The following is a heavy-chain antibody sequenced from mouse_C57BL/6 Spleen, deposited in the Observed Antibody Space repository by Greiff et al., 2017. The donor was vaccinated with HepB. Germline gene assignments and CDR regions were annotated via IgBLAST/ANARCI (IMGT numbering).Heavy chain of an antibody. V-gene: IGHV10-1*01. CDR3: VRHSRNYGGYFDV. D-gene: IGHD1-1*01. J-gene: IGHJ1*03. CDR1: GFSFNTYA. Sequence: EVQGVESGGGLVQPKGSLTLSCAASGFSFNTYAMNWVRQAPGKGLEWVARIRSKSNNYATYYADSVKDRFTISRDDSESMLYLQMNNLKTEDTAMYYCVRHSRNYGGYFDVWGTGTTVTVSS. CDR2: IRSKSNNYAT.